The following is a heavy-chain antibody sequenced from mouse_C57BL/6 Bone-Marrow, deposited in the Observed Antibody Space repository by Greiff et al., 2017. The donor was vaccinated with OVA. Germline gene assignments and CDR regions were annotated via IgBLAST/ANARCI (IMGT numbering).Heavy chain of an antibody. CDR1: GYTFTSYW. Sequence: VQLQQPGAELVMPGASVKLSCKASGYTFTSYWMHWVKQRPGQGLEWIGEIDPSDSYTNYNQKFKGKSTLTVDKSSSTAYMQLSSLTSEDSAVYYCARYYYGNLYAMDYWGQGTSVTVSS. D-gene: IGHD2-1*01. CDR3: ARYYYGNLYAMDY. J-gene: IGHJ4*01. CDR2: IDPSDSYT. V-gene: IGHV1-69*01.